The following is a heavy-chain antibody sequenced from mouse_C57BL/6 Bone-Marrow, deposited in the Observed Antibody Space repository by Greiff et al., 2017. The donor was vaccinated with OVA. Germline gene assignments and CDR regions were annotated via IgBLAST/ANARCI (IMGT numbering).Heavy chain of an antibody. V-gene: IGHV1-72*01. CDR3: AREGVGDDAYFDY. D-gene: IGHD1-1*02. J-gene: IGHJ2*01. CDR2: IDPNSGGT. Sequence: QVQLKQPGAELVKPGASVKLSCKASGYTFTSYWMHWVKQRPGRGLEWIGRIDPNSGGTKYNEKFKSKATLTVDKPSSTAYMQLSSLTSEDSAVYYGAREGVGDDAYFDYWGQGTTLTVSS. CDR1: GYTFTSYW.